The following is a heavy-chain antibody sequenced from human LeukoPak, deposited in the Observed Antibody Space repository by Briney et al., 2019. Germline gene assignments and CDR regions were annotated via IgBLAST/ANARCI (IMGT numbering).Heavy chain of an antibody. CDR3: PSRAYSSGWYEGGDYYYYYMDV. CDR2: IYYSGST. Sequence: PSETLSLTCTVSGGSISSYYWSWIRQPPGKGLEWIGYIYYSGSTNYNPSLKSRVTISVDTSKNQFSLKLSSVTAADTAVYYCPSRAYSSGWYEGGDYYYYYMDVWGKGTTVTVSS. J-gene: IGHJ6*03. V-gene: IGHV4-59*08. CDR1: GGSISSYY. D-gene: IGHD6-19*01.